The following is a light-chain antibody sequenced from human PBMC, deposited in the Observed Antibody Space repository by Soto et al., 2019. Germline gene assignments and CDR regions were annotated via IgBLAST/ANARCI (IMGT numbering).Light chain of an antibody. CDR2: EDN. V-gene: IGLV6-57*01. CDR1: SGSIASNY. CDR3: QSYDSSNRV. J-gene: IGLJ3*02. Sequence: NFMLTQPHSVSESPGKTVTISCTRSSGSIASNYVQWYQQRPGSSPTTVIYEDNQRPSGVPDRFSGPIDSSSNSASLTISGLKTEDEPDYYCQSYDSSNRVFGGGTKLTVL.